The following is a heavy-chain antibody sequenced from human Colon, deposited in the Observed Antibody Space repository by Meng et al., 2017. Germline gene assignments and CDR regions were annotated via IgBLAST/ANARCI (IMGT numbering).Heavy chain of an antibody. CDR3: AADHGRSRIYK. V-gene: IGHV4-61*03. CDR1: GGSVSSGSYY. CDR2: IYDSGRST. J-gene: IGHJ4*01. Sequence: SETLSLTCTVSGGSVSSGSYYWSWIRRPPGKGLEWIATIYDSGRSTNYNASLKSRVTISVDMSKNHLSLNVTSVTAADTAVYYCAADHGRSRIYKWGQGTLVTVSS. D-gene: IGHD2-21*01.